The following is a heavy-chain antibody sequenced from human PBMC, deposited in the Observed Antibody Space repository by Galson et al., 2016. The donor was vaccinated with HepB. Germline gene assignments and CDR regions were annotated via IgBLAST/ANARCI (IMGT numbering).Heavy chain of an antibody. CDR3: ARVLGGYDFYP. D-gene: IGHD5-12*01. V-gene: IGHV3-23*01. CDR2: ISGSGGST. CDR1: GFTFSGYA. Sequence: SLRLSCAASGFTFSGYAMSWVRQAPGKGLEWVSGISGSGGSTNYGDSVRGRFTISRDNSKNTLYLQMNSLRSDDTALYYCARVLGGYDFYPWGQGTLVTVSS. J-gene: IGHJ5*02.